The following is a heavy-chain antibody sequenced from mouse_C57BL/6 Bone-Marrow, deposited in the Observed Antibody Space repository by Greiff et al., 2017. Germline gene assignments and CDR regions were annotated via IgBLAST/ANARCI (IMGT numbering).Heavy chain of an antibody. Sequence: VQLKESGPGLVKPSQSLSLTCSVTGYPITSGYYWNWIRQFPGNKLEWMGYISYDGSNNYNPSLKNRISITRDTSKNQFFLKLNSATTEDTATYYCARGHYGNYGGYAYWGQGTLVTVSA. V-gene: IGHV3-6*01. CDR1: GYPITSGYY. J-gene: IGHJ3*01. CDR2: ISYDGSN. D-gene: IGHD2-1*01. CDR3: ARGHYGNYGGYAY.